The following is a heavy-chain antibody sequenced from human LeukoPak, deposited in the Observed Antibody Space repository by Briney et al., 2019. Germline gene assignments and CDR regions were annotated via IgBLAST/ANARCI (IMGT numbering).Heavy chain of an antibody. V-gene: IGHV3-30*14. Sequence: GRSLRLSCEASGFTISNYAMHWARQAPGKGLEWVAVISYDEVNKIYADSVKGRFTISRDNSKNTLFLRMNSLRAEDTAVYYCAKDRLTGTPYYFDYWGQGTLVTVSS. D-gene: IGHD1-20*01. CDR3: AKDRLTGTPYYFDY. J-gene: IGHJ4*02. CDR2: ISYDEVNK. CDR1: GFTISNYA.